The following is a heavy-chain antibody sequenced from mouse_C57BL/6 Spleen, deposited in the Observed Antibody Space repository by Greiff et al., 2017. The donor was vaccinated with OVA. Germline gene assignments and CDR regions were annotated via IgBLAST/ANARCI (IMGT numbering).Heavy chain of an antibody. CDR3: ARGDYDGGGFAY. D-gene: IGHD2-4*01. J-gene: IGHJ3*01. V-gene: IGHV1-50*01. Sequence: QVQLKQPGAELVKPGASVKLSCKASGYTFTSYWMQWVKQRPGQGLEWIGEIDPSDSYTNYNQKFKGKATLTVDPSSRTAYMQLSSLTSEDAAVYDCARGDYDGGGFAYWGQGTLVTVSA. CDR2: IDPSDSYT. CDR1: GYTFTSYW.